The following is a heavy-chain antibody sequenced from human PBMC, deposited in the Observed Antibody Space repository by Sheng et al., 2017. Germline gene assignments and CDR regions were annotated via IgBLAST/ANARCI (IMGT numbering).Heavy chain of an antibody. Sequence: EVQLVESGGGLVKSGGSLRLSCAGSGFTFSSYSMNWVRQTPGKGLEWVSSISSSSTYIYYADSMKGRFTVSRDNAKNSLYLQMNSLRAEDTALYYCARGGGSYSLDYWGQGTLVTV. CDR3: ARGGGSYSLDY. D-gene: IGHD1-26*01. J-gene: IGHJ4*02. CDR1: GFTFSSYS. V-gene: IGHV3-21*01. CDR2: ISSSSTYI.